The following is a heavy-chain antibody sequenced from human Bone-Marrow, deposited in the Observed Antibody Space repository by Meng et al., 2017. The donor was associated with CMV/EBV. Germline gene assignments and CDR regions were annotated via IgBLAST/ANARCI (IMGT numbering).Heavy chain of an antibody. CDR1: GLIVSSSY. CDR2: IYDGERT. CDR3: ARDRGVVIPAAPYYFDY. J-gene: IGHJ4*02. D-gene: IGHD3-10*01. Sequence: GESLKISCVVPGLIVSSSYMSWVRQAPGKGLEWVSVIYDGERTYYADSVRGRFTISRDDAKNSVSLQMRSLRVEDTAFYYCARDRGVVIPAAPYYFDYWGRGTLVTVSS. V-gene: IGHV3-66*01.